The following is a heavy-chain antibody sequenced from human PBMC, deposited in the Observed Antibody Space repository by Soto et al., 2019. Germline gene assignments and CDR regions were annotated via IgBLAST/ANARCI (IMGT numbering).Heavy chain of an antibody. CDR3: ARQRPELRAFDI. Sequence: SETLSLTCAVYGGSFSCYYWSWIRQPPGKGLEWIGEINHSGSTNYNPSLKSRVTISVDTSKNQFSLKPSSVTAADTAVYYCARQRPELRAFDIWGQGTMVTVSS. CDR2: INHSGST. J-gene: IGHJ3*02. V-gene: IGHV4-34*01. D-gene: IGHD1-7*01. CDR1: GGSFSCYY.